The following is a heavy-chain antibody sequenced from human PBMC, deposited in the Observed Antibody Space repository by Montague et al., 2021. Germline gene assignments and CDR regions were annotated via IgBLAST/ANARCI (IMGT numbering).Heavy chain of an antibody. J-gene: IGHJ4*02. V-gene: IGHV4-34*01. CDR1: GASFKAYY. Sequence: SETLSLTCAVYGASFKAYYWSWIRQPPGKGLEWIGVMKSSGASNYNPSLTSRVTISVDIPKKQFSLNLRSMTAADTAMYYCMGWSGFESGDFWGQGTQVIVSS. D-gene: IGHD3-3*01. CDR3: MGWSGFESGDF. CDR2: MKSSGAS.